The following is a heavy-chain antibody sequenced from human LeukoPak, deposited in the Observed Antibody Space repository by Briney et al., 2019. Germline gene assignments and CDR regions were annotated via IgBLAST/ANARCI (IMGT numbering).Heavy chain of an antibody. CDR1: GFTFSNTW. CDR2: IYSGGST. J-gene: IGHJ4*02. V-gene: IGHV3-66*01. CDR3: ASLYGSGSYC. Sequence: GGSLRLSCAASGFTFSNTWMTWVRQAPGKGLEWVSVIYSGGSTYYADSVKGRFTISRDNSKNTLYLQMNSLRAEDTAVYYCASLYGSGSYCWGQGTLVTVSS. D-gene: IGHD3-10*01.